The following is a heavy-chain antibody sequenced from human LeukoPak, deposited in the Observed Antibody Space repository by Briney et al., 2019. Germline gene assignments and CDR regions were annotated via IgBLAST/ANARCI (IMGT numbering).Heavy chain of an antibody. CDR2: ISSSSTYT. CDR1: GFTFSTYW. D-gene: IGHD6-19*01. V-gene: IGHV3-11*06. J-gene: IGHJ4*02. Sequence: GGSLRLSCSASGFTFSTYWMSWVRQAPGKGLEWVSYISSSSTYTNYADSVKGRFTISRDNAKNSLYLQMNSLRAEDTAVYYCAKIAVAGGDYFDYWGQGTLVTVSS. CDR3: AKIAVAGGDYFDY.